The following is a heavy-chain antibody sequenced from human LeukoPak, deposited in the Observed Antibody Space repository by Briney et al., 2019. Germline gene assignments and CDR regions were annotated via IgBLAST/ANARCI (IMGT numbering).Heavy chain of an antibody. CDR2: IYYSGST. D-gene: IGHD3-22*01. J-gene: IGHJ5*02. Sequence: SEALSLTCTVSGGSISSSSYYWGWIRQPPGKGLEWIGGIYYSGSTYYNPSLKSRVTISVDTSKNQFSLKLSSVTAADTAVYYCARQNYYDSSGYIPWGQGTLVTVSS. V-gene: IGHV4-39*01. CDR1: GGSISSSSYY. CDR3: ARQNYYDSSGYIP.